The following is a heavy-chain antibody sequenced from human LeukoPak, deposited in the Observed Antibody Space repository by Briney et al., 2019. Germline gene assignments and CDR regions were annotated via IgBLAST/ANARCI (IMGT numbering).Heavy chain of an antibody. CDR1: GGTFSSYA. Sequence: VASVKVSCKASGGTFSSYAISWVRQAPGQGLEWMGRIIPILGIANYAQKFQGRVTITADKSTSTAYMELSSLRSEDTAVYYCARDPGNCGGDCYSSYWGQGTLVTVSS. V-gene: IGHV1-69*04. D-gene: IGHD2-21*02. J-gene: IGHJ4*02. CDR3: ARDPGNCGGDCYSSY. CDR2: IIPILGIA.